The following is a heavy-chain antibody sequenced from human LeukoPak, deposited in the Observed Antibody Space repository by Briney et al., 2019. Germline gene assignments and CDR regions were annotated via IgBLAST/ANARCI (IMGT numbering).Heavy chain of an antibody. J-gene: IGHJ4*02. CDR2: IYYSGST. Sequence: SETLSLTCTVSGGSISSYYWSWIRQPPGKGLEWIGYIYYSGSTNYNPFLKSRVTISVDTSKNQFSLKLSSVTAADTAVYYCARGGDGSRPYFDYWGQGTLVTVSS. CDR1: GGSISSYY. D-gene: IGHD5-24*01. V-gene: IGHV4-59*01. CDR3: ARGGDGSRPYFDY.